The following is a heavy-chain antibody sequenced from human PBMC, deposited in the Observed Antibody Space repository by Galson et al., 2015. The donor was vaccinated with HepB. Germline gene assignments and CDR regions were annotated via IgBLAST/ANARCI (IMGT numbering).Heavy chain of an antibody. CDR3: ARGKDRGYYYYFDY. J-gene: IGHJ4*02. V-gene: IGHV1-2*04. CDR1: GCTFTGYY. Sequence: SVKVSCKASGCTFTGYYMHWVRQAPGQGLEWMGWINPNSGGTNYAQKFQGWVTMTRDTSISTAYMELSRLRSDDTAVYYCARGKDRGYYYYFDYWGQGTLVTVSS. D-gene: IGHD3-22*01. CDR2: INPNSGGT.